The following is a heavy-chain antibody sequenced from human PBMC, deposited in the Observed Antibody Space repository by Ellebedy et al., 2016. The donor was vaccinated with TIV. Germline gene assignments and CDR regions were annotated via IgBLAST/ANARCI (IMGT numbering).Heavy chain of an antibody. CDR3: ATEGGSITTTIIAPKSNSYYYGMDV. J-gene: IGHJ6*02. Sequence: GESLKISCAASGFTVSNNNMNWVRQAPGKGLEWVSVIYSGGRIYYADSVKGRFTISRDNSKNTLYLQMNSLRAEETAVYYCATEGGSITTTIIAPKSNSYYYGMDVWGQGTTVTVSS. CDR1: GFTVSNNN. CDR2: IYSGGRI. D-gene: IGHD3-22*01. V-gene: IGHV3-66*01.